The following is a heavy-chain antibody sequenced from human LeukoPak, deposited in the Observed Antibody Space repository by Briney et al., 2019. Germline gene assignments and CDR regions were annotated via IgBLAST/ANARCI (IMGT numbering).Heavy chain of an antibody. D-gene: IGHD6-19*01. J-gene: IGHJ3*02. CDR2: ISYDGSNK. CDR1: GFNFTTYG. CDR3: AKDSGIAVAGTLRAFDI. V-gene: IGHV3-30*18. Sequence: GGSLRLSCAASGFNFTTYGMHWVRQAPGKGLEWVAVISYDGSNKYFADSVKGRFTISRDNSKNTLYLQMNSLRAEDTAVYYCAKDSGIAVAGTLRAFDIWGQGTMVTVSS.